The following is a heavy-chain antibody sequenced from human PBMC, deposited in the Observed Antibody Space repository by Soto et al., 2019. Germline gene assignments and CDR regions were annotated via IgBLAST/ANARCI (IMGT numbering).Heavy chain of an antibody. CDR2: IRPGGDST. J-gene: IGHJ5*01. Sequence: GGSLRLSCAASGFSFRTRAMSWVRQAPGKGLEWVASIRPGGDSTYYADSVKGRFAVSRDNSNVTLYLQMDSLRVEDTAIYYCTTHEEGAPWAGGFDSWGQGTLVTVSS. D-gene: IGHD1-26*01. CDR1: GFSFRTRA. V-gene: IGHV3-23*01. CDR3: TTHEEGAPWAGGFDS.